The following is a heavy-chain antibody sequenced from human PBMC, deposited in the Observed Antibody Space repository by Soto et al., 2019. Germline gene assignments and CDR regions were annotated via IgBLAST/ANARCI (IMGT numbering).Heavy chain of an antibody. V-gene: IGHV3-21*01. Sequence: PGGSLRLSCAASGFAFSAYTLNWVRQAPGKGLEWVSSISNSNNYTHYADSVKGRFTISRDNAKNSLYLQMNSLRAEDTAVYYCAASGWYRGDYWGQGTLVTVSS. CDR3: AASGWYRGDY. CDR2: ISNSNNYT. CDR1: GFAFSAYT. D-gene: IGHD6-19*01. J-gene: IGHJ4*02.